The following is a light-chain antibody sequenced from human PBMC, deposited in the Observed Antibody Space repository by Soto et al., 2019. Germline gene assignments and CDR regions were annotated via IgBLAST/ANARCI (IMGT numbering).Light chain of an antibody. Sequence: EVVLTQSPGTLSLSPGERVTLSCWASQSVSRSYLAWYQQKPGQAPRLLIYIASSRATGIPDRFSGSGSGTDFTLTISRLEPEDFAMYYCQQYGSSPYTFGQGTKLEIK. J-gene: IGKJ2*01. CDR1: QSVSRSY. V-gene: IGKV3-20*01. CDR3: QQYGSSPYT. CDR2: IAS.